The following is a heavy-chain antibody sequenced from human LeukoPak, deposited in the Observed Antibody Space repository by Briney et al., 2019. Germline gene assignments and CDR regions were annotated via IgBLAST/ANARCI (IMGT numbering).Heavy chain of an antibody. CDR1: GFTFSNYA. CDR3: AKDKGLVGATIFDY. CDR2: ISDSGGST. Sequence: PGGSLRLSCAASGFTFSNYAMSWVRQAPGKGLEWVSGISDSGGSTYYADSVKGRFTISRDNSKNTLHLQMNSLRVEDTAVYYCAKDKGLVGATIFDYWGQGTLVTVSS. J-gene: IGHJ4*02. D-gene: IGHD1-26*01. V-gene: IGHV3-23*01.